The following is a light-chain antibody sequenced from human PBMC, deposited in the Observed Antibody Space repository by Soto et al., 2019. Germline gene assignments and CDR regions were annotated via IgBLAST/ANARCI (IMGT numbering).Light chain of an antibody. CDR3: QQYGRSPLT. J-gene: IGKJ4*01. Sequence: EIVLTQSPGTLSLSPGERATLSCRASQSVSSNYLAWYQQKPGQAPRLLIYGASSRATGIPDSFSGSGSVTDFTLTISRLEAEDFAVYYCQQYGRSPLTFGGGTKVEIK. CDR2: GAS. V-gene: IGKV3-20*01. CDR1: QSVSSNY.